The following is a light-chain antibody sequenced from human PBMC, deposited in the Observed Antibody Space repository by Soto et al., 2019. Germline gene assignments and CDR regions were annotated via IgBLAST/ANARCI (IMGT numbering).Light chain of an antibody. CDR1: SSDVGASNY. Sequence: QSVLTQPPSASGSPGQSVTISCTGTSSDVGASNYVSWYQQHPGKAPKLMIYDVFKRPSGVPDRFSGSKSGNTASLTVSGLPTEDEADYYCCSYAGGNSLVFGGGTKLTVL. J-gene: IGLJ2*01. CDR2: DVF. V-gene: IGLV2-8*01. CDR3: CSYAGGNSLV.